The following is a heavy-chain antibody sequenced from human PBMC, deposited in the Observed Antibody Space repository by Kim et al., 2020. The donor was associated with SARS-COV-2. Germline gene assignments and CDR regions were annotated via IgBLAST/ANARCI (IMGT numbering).Heavy chain of an antibody. Sequence: GGSLRLSCAASGFAFSNYAMHWVRQAPGRGLEWVAVISFDGSNEYYVDSVKGRFTISGDNSKNTLYLQMNSLRDEDTAVYYCARANGPHDMLTGYMGGYFDYWGQGTLVPVSS. D-gene: IGHD3-9*01. V-gene: IGHV3-30*03. J-gene: IGHJ4*02. CDR2: ISFDGSNE. CDR1: GFAFSNYA. CDR3: ARANGPHDMLTGYMGGYFDY.